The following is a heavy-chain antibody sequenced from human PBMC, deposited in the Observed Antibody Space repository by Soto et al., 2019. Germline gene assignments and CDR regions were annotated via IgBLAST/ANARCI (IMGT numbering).Heavy chain of an antibody. CDR1: GGSISSSNW. J-gene: IGHJ4*02. CDR3: ARAVYSSGWPLFDY. D-gene: IGHD6-19*01. CDR2: IYHSGST. V-gene: IGHV4-4*02. Sequence: PSETLSLTCAVSGGSISSSNWWSWVRQPPGKGLEWIGEIYHSGSTNYNPSLKSRVTISVDKSKNQFSLKLSSVTAADTAVYYCARAVYSSGWPLFDYWGQGTLVTVSS.